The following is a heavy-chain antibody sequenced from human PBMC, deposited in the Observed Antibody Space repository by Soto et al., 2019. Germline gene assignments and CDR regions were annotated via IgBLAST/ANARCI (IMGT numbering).Heavy chain of an antibody. CDR2: ISSTSGTI. D-gene: IGHD5-18*01. CDR3: AIDSGYSHGPNDY. J-gene: IGHJ4*02. CDR1: GFTFSRYS. V-gene: IGHV3-48*01. Sequence: PGGSLRLSCVVSGFTFSRYSMNWVRQAPGKGLEWVSFISSTSGTIYYADSVRGRLTISRDNAKNSLYQQMNSLRAEDTAAYYCAIDSGYSHGPNDYWCQTTLVTVPT.